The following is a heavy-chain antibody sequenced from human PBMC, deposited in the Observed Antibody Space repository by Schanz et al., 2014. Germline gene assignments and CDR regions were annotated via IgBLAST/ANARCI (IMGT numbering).Heavy chain of an antibody. V-gene: IGHV3-48*04. Sequence: EAQLVESGGGFVQPGGSLRLSCVASGVTFSSYAMSWVRQAPGEGLEWVSYISGSSTTKYYADSVKGRFTISRDNAKNTLSLPMTTPRAERTALYYCARDAAHSRIGPSCSEYLQPWRHRALVSVFS. J-gene: IGHJ1*01. CDR2: ISGSSTTK. CDR3: ARDAAHSRIGPSCSEYLQP. D-gene: IGHD2-15*01. CDR1: GVTFSSYA.